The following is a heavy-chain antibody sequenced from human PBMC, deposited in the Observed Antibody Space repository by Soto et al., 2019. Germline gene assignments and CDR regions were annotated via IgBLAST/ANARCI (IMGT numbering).Heavy chain of an antibody. D-gene: IGHD3-16*02. CDR1: GFTFSTYG. J-gene: IGHJ4*02. V-gene: IGHV3-30*03. Sequence: GGSLRLSCTASGFTFSTYGMYWVRQAPGTGLEWVTFISHDGSYEYYGDSVEGRFTISRDNSKNTLYLQMNSLRAEDTAVYYCARGALIGGVIGPLDYWGQGTLVTVSS. CDR3: ARGALIGGVIGPLDY. CDR2: ISHDGSYE.